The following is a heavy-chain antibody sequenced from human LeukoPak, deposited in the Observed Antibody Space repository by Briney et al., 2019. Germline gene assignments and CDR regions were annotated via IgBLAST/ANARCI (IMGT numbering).Heavy chain of an antibody. CDR3: AMADYSASPKFDY. D-gene: IGHD4-11*01. Sequence: ASVKVSCKASVNTFSGYYVHWVRQAPGQGPEWMGWNTPSSGGTKYAQKFQGRVTMARDTTISTAFMELSRLTSDDTAMYYCAMADYSASPKFDYWGQGTLVTVSS. CDR1: VNTFSGYY. J-gene: IGHJ4*02. CDR2: NTPSSGGT. V-gene: IGHV1-2*02.